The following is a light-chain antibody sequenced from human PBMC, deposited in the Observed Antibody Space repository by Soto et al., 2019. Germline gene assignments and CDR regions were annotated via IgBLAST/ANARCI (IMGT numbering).Light chain of an antibody. CDR1: QSVSSSY. CDR3: QQYHKWHPIT. J-gene: IGKJ5*01. V-gene: IGKV3-15*01. Sequence: EILFTQSPGTLSLSPGERGTLSCRASQSVSSSYSAWYQQKPGQATRLIIYGASTRANGVTARFRGGGSGTEFTLTISSLQSEDSAVYYCQQYHKWHPITFGQGTRLEI. CDR2: GAS.